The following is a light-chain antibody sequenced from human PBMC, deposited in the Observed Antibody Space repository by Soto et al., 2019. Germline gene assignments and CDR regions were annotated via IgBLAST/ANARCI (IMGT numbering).Light chain of an antibody. J-gene: IGKJ5*01. CDR2: GAS. V-gene: IGKV3-15*01. CDR1: QSVSSY. Sequence: ENVMTQSPATLSVSPGERATLSCRASQSVSSYLAWYQQKPGQAPRLLIYGASTRATDIPARFSGSGSGTEFTLTISSLQSEDFAVYYCQQYNSWSPITFGQGTRLEIK. CDR3: QQYNSWSPIT.